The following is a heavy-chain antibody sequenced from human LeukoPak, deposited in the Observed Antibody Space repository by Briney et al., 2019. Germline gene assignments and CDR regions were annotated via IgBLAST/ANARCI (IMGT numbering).Heavy chain of an antibody. V-gene: IGHV1-3*02. CDR3: ARGYYDSSGYYYLDY. CDR2: SNAGNGNT. J-gene: IGHJ4*02. D-gene: IGHD3-22*01. CDR1: GYTFTSYA. Sequence: ASVKVSCKASGYTFTSYAMHWVRPAPGQRLEWMGWSNAGNGNTKYSQEFQGRVTITRDTSASTAYTELSSLRSEDMAVYYCARGYYDSSGYYYLDYWGQGTLVTVSS.